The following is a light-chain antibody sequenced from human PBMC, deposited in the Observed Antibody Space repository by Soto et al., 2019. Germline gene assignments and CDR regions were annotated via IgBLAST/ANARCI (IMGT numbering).Light chain of an antibody. CDR3: GSYTSISTLV. J-gene: IGLJ2*01. CDR1: SSDVGGYNY. CDR2: DVS. V-gene: IGLV2-14*01. Sequence: QSALTQPASVSGSPGQSITISCTGTSSDVGGYNYVSWYQQHPGKAPKLMIYDVSSRPSGVSNRFSGSKSGNTASLTISGLQPEDEADYYCGSYTSISTLVFGGGTKVTVL.